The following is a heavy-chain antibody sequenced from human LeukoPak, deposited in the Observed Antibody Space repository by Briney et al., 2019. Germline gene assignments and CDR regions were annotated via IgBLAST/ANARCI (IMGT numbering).Heavy chain of an antibody. D-gene: IGHD6-13*01. CDR3: ARGRQQMTYFDY. CDR2: IKQDGSEK. Sequence: GGSLRLSCVASGFTFNSYWMSWVRQAPGKGLEWVANIKQDGSEKYYVDSVKGRFTISRDNAKNSLHLQVSSLRAEDTAVYYCARGRQQMTYFDYWGQGTLVTVSS. J-gene: IGHJ4*02. V-gene: IGHV3-7*03. CDR1: GFTFNSYW.